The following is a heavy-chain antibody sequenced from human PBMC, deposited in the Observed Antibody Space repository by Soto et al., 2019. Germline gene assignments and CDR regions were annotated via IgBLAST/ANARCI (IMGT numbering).Heavy chain of an antibody. J-gene: IGHJ6*02. CDR2: ISGNGGDI. D-gene: IGHD2-2*01. V-gene: IGHV3-23*01. CDR3: AKRGDIVEVSRTFVGYGMDV. CDR1: GYTFRNYA. Sequence: GGSLRLSCAASGYTFRNYAMSWVRQAQGKGLEWVSRISGNGGDINYADFVKDLFTISRHNSKNTLYLQMNSLRAEDTAVYYCAKRGDIVEVSRTFVGYGMDVWGQGTTVTVSS.